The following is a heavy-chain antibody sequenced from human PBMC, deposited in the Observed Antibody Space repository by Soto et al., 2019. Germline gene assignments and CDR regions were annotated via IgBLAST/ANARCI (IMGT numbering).Heavy chain of an antibody. Sequence: QVQLVESGGGVVQPGRSLRLSCAASGFTFSSYGMHWVRQAPGKGLEWVAVIWYDGSNKYYADSVKGRFTISRDNSKNTLYLQMNSLIAEDTAVYYCARCPYGDYYYYYYMDVWGKGTTVTVSS. V-gene: IGHV3-33*01. CDR1: GFTFSSYG. CDR2: IWYDGSNK. J-gene: IGHJ6*03. D-gene: IGHD4-17*01. CDR3: ARCPYGDYYYYYYMDV.